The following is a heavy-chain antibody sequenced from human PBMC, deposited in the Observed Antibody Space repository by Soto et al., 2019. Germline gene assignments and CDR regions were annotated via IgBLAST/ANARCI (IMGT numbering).Heavy chain of an antibody. J-gene: IGHJ4*02. CDR2: IIPIFGTA. CDR1: GGTFSSYA. D-gene: IGHD2-21*02. CDR3: AGTVVTPVYFDC. V-gene: IGHV1-69*06. Sequence: QVQLVQSGAEVKKPGSSVKVSCKASGGTFSSYAISWVRQAPGQGLEWMGGIIPIFGTANYAQKFQGRVTITADKATSTVYMELRSLRSEDTAVYYCAGTVVTPVYFDCWGQGTLVTVSS.